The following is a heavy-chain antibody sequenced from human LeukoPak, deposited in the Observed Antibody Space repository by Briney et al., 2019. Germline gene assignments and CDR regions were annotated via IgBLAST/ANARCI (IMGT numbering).Heavy chain of an antibody. CDR1: GFTFGDYA. V-gene: IGHV3-49*04. Sequence: GGSLRLSCTASGFTFGDYAMSWVRQAPGKGPEWVGFIRSKAYGGITEYAASVKGRFTISRGDSKSIAYLQMNSLKTEDTAVYYCTRSNCSSTSCYDIDYWGQGTLVTVSS. J-gene: IGHJ4*02. D-gene: IGHD2-2*01. CDR3: TRSNCSSTSCYDIDY. CDR2: IRSKAYGGIT.